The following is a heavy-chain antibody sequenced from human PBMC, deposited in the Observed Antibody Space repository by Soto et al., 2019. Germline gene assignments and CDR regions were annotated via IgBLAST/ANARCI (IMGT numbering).Heavy chain of an antibody. J-gene: IGHJ6*03. CDR1: GGSFSGYY. D-gene: IGHD3-3*01. Sequence: SETLSLTCAVYGGSFSGYYWSWIRQPPGKGLEWIGEINHSGSTNYNPSLKSRVTISVDTSKNQFSLKLSSVTAADTAVYYCARGFFRPDYYYYYYMDVWGKGTTVTVSS. V-gene: IGHV4-34*01. CDR3: ARGFFRPDYYYYYYMDV. CDR2: INHSGST.